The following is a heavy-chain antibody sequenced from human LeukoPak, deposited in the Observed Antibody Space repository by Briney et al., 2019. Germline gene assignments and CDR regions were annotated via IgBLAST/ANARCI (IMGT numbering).Heavy chain of an antibody. CDR1: GYIFTGYY. V-gene: IGHV1-2*02. CDR2: INPNSGDT. CDR3: ARQGPQYYYYGMDV. Sequence: ASVKVSCKASGYIFTGYYMHWVRQALGQGLEWMGWINPNSGDTNYAQKFQGRVTMTRDTSISSAYMEVSRLRYDDTAVYYCARQGPQYYYYGMDVWGQGTTVTVSS. J-gene: IGHJ6*02.